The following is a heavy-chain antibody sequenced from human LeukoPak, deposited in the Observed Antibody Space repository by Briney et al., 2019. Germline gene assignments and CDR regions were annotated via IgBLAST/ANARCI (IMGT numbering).Heavy chain of an antibody. CDR1: GFTFSSYS. Sequence: GGSLRLSCAASGFTFSSYSMNWVRQAPGKGLEWVSYISSSSSTIYYADSVKGRFTISRDNAKNSLYLQMNSLRAEDTAVYYCARDGGFGELSPFDYWGQGTLVTVSS. D-gene: IGHD3-10*01. V-gene: IGHV3-48*04. CDR2: ISSSSSTI. CDR3: ARDGGFGELSPFDY. J-gene: IGHJ4*02.